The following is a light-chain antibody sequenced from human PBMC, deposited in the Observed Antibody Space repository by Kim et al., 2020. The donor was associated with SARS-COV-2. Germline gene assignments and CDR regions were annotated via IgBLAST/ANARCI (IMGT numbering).Light chain of an antibody. J-gene: IGKJ1*01. CDR1: QSINDW. CDR2: KAS. CDR3: QRYNKA. Sequence: DFQMTQSPSTLSASVGDRVTITCRTSQSINDWLAWYQQKPGKAPKLLIYKASILESGVPSRFSGSGSETHFTLTISSLQPDDSATYYCQRYNKAFGQGTKVDIK. V-gene: IGKV1-5*03.